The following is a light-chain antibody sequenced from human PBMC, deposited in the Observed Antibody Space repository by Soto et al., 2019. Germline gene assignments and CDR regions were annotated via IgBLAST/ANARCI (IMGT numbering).Light chain of an antibody. V-gene: IGKV1-39*01. J-gene: IGKJ1*01. CDR3: QQTYSTLWT. CDR1: QSINIY. CDR2: AAS. Sequence: DIQMTQSPSSLSASVGDRVTITCRASQSINIYLNWFQQKPGKAPNLLIYAASSLQSGVPSRFGGSGSGTDFTLTISSLQPEDSATYYGQQTYSTLWTFGQGTTVEIK.